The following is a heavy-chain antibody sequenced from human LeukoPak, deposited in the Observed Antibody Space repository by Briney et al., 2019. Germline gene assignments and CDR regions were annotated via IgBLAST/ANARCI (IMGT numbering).Heavy chain of an antibody. V-gene: IGHV1-2*02. D-gene: IGHD4-17*01. J-gene: IGHJ6*02. CDR1: GYTFTGYY. CDR2: INPNSGGT. Sequence: ASVKVSCKASGYTFTGYYMHWVRQAPGQGLEWMGWINPNSGGTNYAQKFQGRVTMTRDTSISTAYMELSRLRSDDTAVCYCATPPEDYGDYYYYGMDVWGQGTTVTVSS. CDR3: ATPPEDYGDYYYYGMDV.